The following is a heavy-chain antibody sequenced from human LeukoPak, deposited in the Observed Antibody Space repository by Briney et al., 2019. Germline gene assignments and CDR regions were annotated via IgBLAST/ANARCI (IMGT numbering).Heavy chain of an antibody. D-gene: IGHD6-19*01. V-gene: IGHV3-21*01. CDR3: ARDVIAVAGTS. J-gene: IGHJ4*02. Sequence: GGSLRLSCAASGFTFSSYSMNWVRQAPGKGLEWVSSISSSSSYIYYADSVKGRFTISRDNAENSLYLQMISLRAEDTAVYYCARDVIAVAGTSWGQGTLVTVSS. CDR2: ISSSSSYI. CDR1: GFTFSSYS.